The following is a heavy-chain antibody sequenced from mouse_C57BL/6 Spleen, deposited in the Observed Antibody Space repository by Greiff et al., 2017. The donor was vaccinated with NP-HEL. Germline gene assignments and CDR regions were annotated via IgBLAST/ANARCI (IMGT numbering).Heavy chain of an antibody. Sequence: QVQLQQPGAELVRPGTSVKLSCKASGYTFTSYWMHWVKQRPGQGLEWIGVIDPSDSYTNYNQKFKGKATLTVDTSSSTAYMQLSSLTSEDSAVYYCARENGYYLYYYAMDYWGQGTSVTVSS. J-gene: IGHJ4*01. V-gene: IGHV1-59*01. CDR1: GYTFTSYW. D-gene: IGHD2-3*01. CDR2: IDPSDSYT. CDR3: ARENGYYLYYYAMDY.